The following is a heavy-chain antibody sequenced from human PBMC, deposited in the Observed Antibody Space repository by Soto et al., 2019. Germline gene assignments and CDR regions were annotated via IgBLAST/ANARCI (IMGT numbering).Heavy chain of an antibody. Sequence: GGSLRLSCAASGFTFSSHWMHWVRQGLGKGLEWVSRISGDGSSTSYAGSVKGRFTISRDNAKNTLYLQMNSLEAEDTAVYYCIKSRSGNYYGWFDPWGQGILVTVSS. D-gene: IGHD3-10*01. CDR3: IKSRSGNYYGWFDP. CDR2: ISGDGSST. J-gene: IGHJ5*02. V-gene: IGHV3-74*01. CDR1: GFTFSSHW.